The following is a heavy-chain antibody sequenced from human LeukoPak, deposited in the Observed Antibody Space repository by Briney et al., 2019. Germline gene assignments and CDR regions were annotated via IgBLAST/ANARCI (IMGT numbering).Heavy chain of an antibody. CDR1: GGTFSSYT. J-gene: IGHJ4*02. CDR2: VSTYNGDT. D-gene: IGHD2-2*02. CDR3: ARAESMALYFLY. Sequence: GASVKVSCKASGGTFSSYTIIWVRQAPGQGLEWMGWVSTYNGDTDYAKKFQDRVTMTTESSTKTTFMELRNLRSDDTAVYYCARAESMALYFLYWGQGTLVSVSS. V-gene: IGHV1-18*01.